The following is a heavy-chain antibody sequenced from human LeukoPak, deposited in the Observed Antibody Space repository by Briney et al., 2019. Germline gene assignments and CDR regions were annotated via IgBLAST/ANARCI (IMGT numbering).Heavy chain of an antibody. CDR3: ARDREGSIGTTGS. Sequence: GASVKVSCKASGYTFTGYYMHWVRQAPGQGLEWMGWINPNSGGTNYAQKFQGRVTMTRDTSISTAYMELSRLRSDDTAVYYCARDREGSIGTTGSWGQGTLVTVSS. D-gene: IGHD1-7*01. CDR1: GYTFTGYY. J-gene: IGHJ4*02. CDR2: INPNSGGT. V-gene: IGHV1-2*02.